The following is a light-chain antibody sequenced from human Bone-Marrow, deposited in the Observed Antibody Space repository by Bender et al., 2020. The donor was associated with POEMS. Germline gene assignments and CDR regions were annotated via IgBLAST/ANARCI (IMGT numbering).Light chain of an antibody. CDR1: SSNIGTNP. CDR2: INN. CDR3: AAWEDSLNGWV. V-gene: IGLV1-44*01. J-gene: IGLJ3*02. Sequence: QSVLTQPPSASGTPGQRVNISCSGSSSNIGTNPVNWYQQLPGTAPKLLIYINNQRPSGVPDRFSGSKSGTSASLAISGLQSEDKADYYCAAWEDSLNGWVFGGGTKLTVL.